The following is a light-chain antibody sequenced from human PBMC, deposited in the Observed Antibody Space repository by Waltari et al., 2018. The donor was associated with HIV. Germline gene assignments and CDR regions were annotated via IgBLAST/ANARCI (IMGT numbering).Light chain of an antibody. CDR3: AAYAGNNIVI. CDR1: SSDIGYFNY. CDR2: DVN. Sequence: SASGSPGQSVTVSCTGTSSDIGYFNYVSWYQQHPGKAPKLLIYDVNKRPSGVPDRFSASKSGATASLTVSGLLAEDEADYYCAAYAGNNIVIFGGGTKVTV. J-gene: IGLJ2*01. V-gene: IGLV2-8*01.